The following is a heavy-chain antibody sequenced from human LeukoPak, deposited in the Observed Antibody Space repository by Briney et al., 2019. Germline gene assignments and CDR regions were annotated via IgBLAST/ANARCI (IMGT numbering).Heavy chain of an antibody. V-gene: IGHV3-23*01. CDR2: IGGSGGST. J-gene: IGHJ6*02. CDR1: GFTFSSYA. CDR3: AIDSSSWSYYYYGMDV. Sequence: PGGSLRLSCAASGFTFSSYAMSWVRQAPGKGLEWVSAIGGSGGSTYYADSVKGRFTISRDNSKNTLYLQMNSLRAEDTAVYYCAIDSSSWSYYYYGMDVWGQGTTVTVSS. D-gene: IGHD6-13*01.